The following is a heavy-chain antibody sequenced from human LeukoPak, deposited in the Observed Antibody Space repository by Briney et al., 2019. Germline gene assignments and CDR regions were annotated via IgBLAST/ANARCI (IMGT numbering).Heavy chain of an antibody. J-gene: IGHJ4*02. V-gene: IGHV4-39*07. CDR3: ARERQWGANCSGGSCYSDY. CDR1: GGSISSSSYY. CDR2: IYYSGST. D-gene: IGHD2-15*01. Sequence: SETLSLTCTVSGGSISSSSYYWGWIRQPPGKGLEWIGSIYYSGSTYYNPSLKSRVTISVDTSKNQFSLKLSSVTAADTAVYYCARERQWGANCSGGSCYSDYWGQGTLVTVSS.